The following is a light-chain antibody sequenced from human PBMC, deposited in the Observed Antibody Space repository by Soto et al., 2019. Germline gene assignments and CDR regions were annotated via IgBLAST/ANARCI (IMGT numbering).Light chain of an antibody. J-gene: IGKJ2*01. CDR3: QQRASWPPFT. V-gene: IGKV3-11*01. Sequence: EIVLAQSPATLSLSPGERATLSCRASQDNSNFLAWYQQRPGQAPRLLIYDASNRATGIPARFSGSGSGTDFTLTIDGLEPEDFAIYYCQQRASWPPFTFGQGTKLEV. CDR2: DAS. CDR1: QDNSNF.